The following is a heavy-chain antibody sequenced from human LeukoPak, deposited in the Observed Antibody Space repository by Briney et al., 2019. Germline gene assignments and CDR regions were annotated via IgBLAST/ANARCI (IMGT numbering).Heavy chain of an antibody. CDR1: GYIFPTYW. CDR2: IYPDESNI. V-gene: IGHV5-51*01. J-gene: IGHJ4*02. CDR3: ARPPSRGYSSSFEY. Sequence: GESLKISCKGSGYIFPTYWIAWVRQMPGKGLEWMGIIYPDESNIRYSPSFQGQVTISADKSICTAYLQWSSLKASDTAMYYCARPPSRGYSSSFEYWGQGTLVTVSS. D-gene: IGHD2-2*03.